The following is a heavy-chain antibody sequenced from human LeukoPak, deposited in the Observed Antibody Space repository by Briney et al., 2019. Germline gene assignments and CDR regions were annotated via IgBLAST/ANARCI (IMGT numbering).Heavy chain of an antibody. J-gene: IGHJ5*02. D-gene: IGHD3-10*01. Sequence: EASVKVSCKASGGTFSSYAISWVRQAPGQGLEWMGGIIPIFGTANYAQKFQGRVTITADESTSTAYMELSSLRSEDTAVYYCARGRNYYGSGSYRTWGRGTLVTVSS. V-gene: IGHV1-69*13. CDR1: GGTFSSYA. CDR3: ARGRNYYGSGSYRT. CDR2: IIPIFGTA.